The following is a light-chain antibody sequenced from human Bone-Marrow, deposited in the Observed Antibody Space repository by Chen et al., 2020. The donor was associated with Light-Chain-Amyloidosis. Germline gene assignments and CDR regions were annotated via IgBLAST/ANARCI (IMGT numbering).Light chain of an antibody. Sequence: SYVLTQPSSVSVAPGQTATIACGGNNIGSTSVHWYQQTPGQAPLLVVYDDSDRPSWIPARLSGSNSGNTATLTIGRVESGDEADYFWQVWDRSSDRPVFGGGTKLSVL. J-gene: IGLJ3*02. CDR2: DDS. V-gene: IGLV3-21*02. CDR1: NIGSTS. CDR3: QVWDRSSDRPV.